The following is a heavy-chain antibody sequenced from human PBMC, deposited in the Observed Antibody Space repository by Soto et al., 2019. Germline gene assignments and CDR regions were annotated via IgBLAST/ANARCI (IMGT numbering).Heavy chain of an antibody. CDR2: LSGSGSLS. CDR1: GLTFNTFA. V-gene: IGHV3-23*01. D-gene: IGHD2-15*01. J-gene: IGHJ4*02. Sequence: EVLLLESGGGLVQPGGSLRLSCAASGLTFNTFAMTWVRQAPGKVLEWVAALSGSGSLSYYADSVKGRFTISRDNSKNTMYLQMNNLRVDETAVYFCARDRGGALDSWGQGTLVTVSS. CDR3: ARDRGGALDS.